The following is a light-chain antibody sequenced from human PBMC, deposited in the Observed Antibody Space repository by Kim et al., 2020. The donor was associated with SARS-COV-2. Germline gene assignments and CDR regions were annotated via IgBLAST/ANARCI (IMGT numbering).Light chain of an antibody. CDR1: QSIRSNY. CDR2: GAS. J-gene: IGKJ1*01. CDR3: HQYVYSPWT. Sequence: ETVLTQSPGTLSLPPGERATLSCRASQSIRSNYIAWYQQKRGQAPRVLIYGASTRATGIPDRFSGSGSGTDFTLTVSRLEPEDSAVYYCHQYVYSPWTFGQWTKVDIK. V-gene: IGKV3-20*01.